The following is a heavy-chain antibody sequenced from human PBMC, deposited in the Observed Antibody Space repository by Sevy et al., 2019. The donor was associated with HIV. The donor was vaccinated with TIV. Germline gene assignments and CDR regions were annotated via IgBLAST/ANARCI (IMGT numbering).Heavy chain of an antibody. D-gene: IGHD3-16*01. J-gene: IGHJ4*02. CDR1: GFRFSDYS. CDR3: ARDRGEILHSAFDY. CDR2: ISYDGRNNK. V-gene: IGHV3-30*14. Sequence: GGSLRLSCAASGFRFSDYSMHWVRQAPGKGLEWVAVISYDGRNNKYNVDSVKGRFTISRDNSKNTLFLQMNSLRAEDSAIYYCARDRGEILHSAFDYWGQGTLVTVS.